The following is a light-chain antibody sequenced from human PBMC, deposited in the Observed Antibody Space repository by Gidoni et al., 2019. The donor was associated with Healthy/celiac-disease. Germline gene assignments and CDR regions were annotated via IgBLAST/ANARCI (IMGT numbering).Light chain of an antibody. CDR1: SSNIGAGYD. CDR2: GNS. V-gene: IGLV1-40*01. CDR3: QSYDSSLSGQGV. J-gene: IGLJ3*02. Sequence: QSVLTQPPSVSGAPGQRLTISCTGSSSNIGAGYDVHWYQQLPGTAPKLLIYGNSNRPSGVPDRFSGSKSGTSASLAITGLQAEDEADYYCQSYDSSLSGQGVFGGGTKLTVL.